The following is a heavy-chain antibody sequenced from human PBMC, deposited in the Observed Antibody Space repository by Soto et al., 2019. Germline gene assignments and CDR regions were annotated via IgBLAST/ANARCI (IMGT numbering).Heavy chain of an antibody. CDR2: IYYSGST. D-gene: IGHD4-17*01. Sequence: SETLSLTCSFYGGSIRSYYWSWIRQPPGKGLEWIGNIYYSGSTNYNPPRKSRVTMSVDMSKNQVSLKLSSVTAADTAVYYCTRVGGYYGDYPNFDYWGQGALVTVSS. V-gene: IGHV4-59*01. J-gene: IGHJ4*02. CDR3: TRVGGYYGDYPNFDY. CDR1: GGSIRSYY.